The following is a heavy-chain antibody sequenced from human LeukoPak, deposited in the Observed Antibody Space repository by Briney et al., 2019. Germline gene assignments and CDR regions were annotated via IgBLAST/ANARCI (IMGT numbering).Heavy chain of an antibody. Sequence: SETLSLTCAVYGGSFSGYYWSWIRQPPGKGLEWIGEINHSGSTNYNPSLKSRVTISVDTSKNQFSLKLSSVTAADTAVYYCARGGYSYAYSTYFDYWGQGTLVTVSS. CDR1: GGSFSGYY. CDR2: INHSGST. J-gene: IGHJ4*02. V-gene: IGHV4-34*01. D-gene: IGHD5-18*01. CDR3: ARGGYSYAYSTYFDY.